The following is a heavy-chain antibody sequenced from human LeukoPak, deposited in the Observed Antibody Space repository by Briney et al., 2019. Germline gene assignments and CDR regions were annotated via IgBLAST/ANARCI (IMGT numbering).Heavy chain of an antibody. Sequence: GGSLRLSCSASGFTFSSYAMHWVRQAPGKGLEYVSAISSNGGSTYYADSVKGRFTISRDNSKNTVYLQMNSLRAEDTAVYYCAKDLENYYDSSGYVDYWGQGTLVTVSS. J-gene: IGHJ4*02. V-gene: IGHV3-64*04. CDR3: AKDLENYYDSSGYVDY. D-gene: IGHD3-22*01. CDR2: ISSNGGST. CDR1: GFTFSSYA.